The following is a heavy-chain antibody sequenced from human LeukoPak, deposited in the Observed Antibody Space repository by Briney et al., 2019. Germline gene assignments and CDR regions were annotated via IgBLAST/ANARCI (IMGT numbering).Heavy chain of an antibody. J-gene: IGHJ3*02. CDR2: IIPIFGTA. CDR1: GGTFSSYA. CDR3: ARGYCTNGVCYTREDSDAFDI. V-gene: IGHV1-69*05. D-gene: IGHD2-8*01. Sequence: SVKVSCKASGGTFSSYAISWVRQAPGQGLKWMGGIIPIFGTANYAQKFQGRVTITTDESTSTAYMELSSLRSEDTAVYYCARGYCTNGVCYTREDSDAFDIWDQGTMVTVSS.